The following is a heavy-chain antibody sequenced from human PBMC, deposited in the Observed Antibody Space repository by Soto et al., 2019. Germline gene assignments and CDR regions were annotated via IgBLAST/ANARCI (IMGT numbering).Heavy chain of an antibody. Sequence: VQLLESGGDLVQPGGSLRLSCAATGLPFSNFAMNWVRQAPGRGLEWVSTIDPIVTVVHYADSVKGRFTISRDNSRNTLYLQINSLRAEDTAMYFCNSRVSEHFDCWGQGTLVTVSS. CDR3: NSRVSEHFDC. CDR1: GLPFSNFA. V-gene: IGHV3-23*05. D-gene: IGHD1-1*01. CDR2: IDPIVTVV. J-gene: IGHJ4*02.